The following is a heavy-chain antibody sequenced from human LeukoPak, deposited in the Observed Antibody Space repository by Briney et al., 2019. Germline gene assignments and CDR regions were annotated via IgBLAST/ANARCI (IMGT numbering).Heavy chain of an antibody. D-gene: IGHD5-24*01. CDR2: IKQDGSEK. CDR1: GFTFSSYW. J-gene: IGHJ3*02. CDR3: AREDGYNYGIDAFDI. V-gene: IGHV3-7*01. Sequence: GGSLRLSCAASGFTFSSYWMSWVRQAPGKGLEWVANIKQDGSEKYYVDSVKGRFTISRDNAKNSLYLQVNSLRAEDTAVYYCAREDGYNYGIDAFDIWGQGTMVTVSS.